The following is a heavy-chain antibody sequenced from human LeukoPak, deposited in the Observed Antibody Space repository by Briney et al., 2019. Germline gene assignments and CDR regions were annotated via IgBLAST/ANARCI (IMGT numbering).Heavy chain of an antibody. CDR2: IKQDGSEK. CDR3: ARVGCSSTSCFRDYYYYYGMDV. Sequence: GGSLRLSCAASGFTFSSYWMSWVRQAPGKGLEWVAHIKQDGSEKYYVDSVKGRFTISRDNAKNSLYLQMNSLRAEDTAVYFCARVGCSSTSCFRDYYYYYGMDVWGQGTTVTVSS. V-gene: IGHV3-7*01. J-gene: IGHJ6*02. CDR1: GFTFSSYW. D-gene: IGHD2-2*01.